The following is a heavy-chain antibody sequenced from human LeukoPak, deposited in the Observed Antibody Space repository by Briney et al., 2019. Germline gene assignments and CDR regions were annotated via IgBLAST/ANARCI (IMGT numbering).Heavy chain of an antibody. CDR3: ARSLGQYTYGLLGY. D-gene: IGHD5-18*01. CDR1: VGSISKYF. J-gene: IGHJ4*02. CDR2: IYYSGST. Sequence: SETLSLTCTVPVGSISKYFWSWIPQPPGKGLERMGSIYYSGSTNYNPSLKSRVTISVDTSKNQFSLKLSSVTAADTAVYYCARSLGQYTYGLLGYWGQGTLVTVSS. V-gene: IGHV4-59*01.